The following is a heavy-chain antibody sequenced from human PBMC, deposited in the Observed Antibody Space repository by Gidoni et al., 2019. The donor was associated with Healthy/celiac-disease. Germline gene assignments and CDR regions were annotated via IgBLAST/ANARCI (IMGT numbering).Heavy chain of an antibody. D-gene: IGHD2-2*01. CDR3: AREDIVVVPAAPYYYYYGMDV. J-gene: IGHJ6*02. V-gene: IGHV1-2*04. CDR2: INPNSGGT. CDR1: GSTFTGSY. Sequence: QVQLVQSGAEVKKPGASVKVSCKASGSTFTGSYIHWGRQAPGQGLEWMGWINPNSGGTNYAQKFQGWVTMTRDTSISTAYMELSRLRSDDTAVYYCAREDIVVVPAAPYYYYYGMDVWGQGTTVTVSS.